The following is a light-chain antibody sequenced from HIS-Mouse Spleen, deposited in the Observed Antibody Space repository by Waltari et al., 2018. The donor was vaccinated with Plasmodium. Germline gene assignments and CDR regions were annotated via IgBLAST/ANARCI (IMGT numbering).Light chain of an antibody. Sequence: SYELTQPPSVSVSPGQTARITCSGDVLPKKYANWYQQKSGRGPVLVIYEDSKRPPGIPERFSGSSSGTMATLTISGAQVEDEADYYCYSTDSSGNHRVFGGGTKLTVL. J-gene: IGLJ3*02. CDR2: EDS. V-gene: IGLV3-10*01. CDR3: YSTDSSGNHRV. CDR1: VLPKKY.